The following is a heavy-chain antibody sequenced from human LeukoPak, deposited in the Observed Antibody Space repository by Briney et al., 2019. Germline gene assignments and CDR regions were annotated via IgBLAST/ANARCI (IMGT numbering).Heavy chain of an antibody. J-gene: IGHJ3*02. D-gene: IGHD5-18*01. CDR1: GLTFSSYA. Sequence: GSLRLSCAASGLTFSSYAMHWVRQAPGKGLEWVSYISSSGSTIYYADSVKGRFTISRDNAKNSLYLQMNSLRAEDTAVYYRARAPFRGYSYGPYDAFDIWGQGTMVTVSS. CDR3: ARAPFRGYSYGPYDAFDI. V-gene: IGHV3-48*03. CDR2: ISSSGSTI.